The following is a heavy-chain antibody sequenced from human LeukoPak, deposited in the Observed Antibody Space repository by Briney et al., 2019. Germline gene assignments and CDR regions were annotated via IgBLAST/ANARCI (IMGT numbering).Heavy chain of an antibody. CDR2: INPTTGVA. J-gene: IGHJ6*03. CDR1: GYTFTSYG. CDR3: ARLDRNYYYLDV. Sequence: ASVKVSCKASGYTFTSYGISWVRQAPGQGLEWMGRINPTTGVANYAQKFQGRITVTRDTSINTAYMELSSLTSDDTAVYYCARLDRNYYYLDVWGQGTTVTVSS. V-gene: IGHV1-2*06. D-gene: IGHD1-1*01.